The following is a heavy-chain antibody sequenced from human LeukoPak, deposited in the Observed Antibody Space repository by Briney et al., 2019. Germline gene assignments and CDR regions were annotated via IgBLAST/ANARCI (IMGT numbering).Heavy chain of an antibody. V-gene: IGHV3-21*01. CDR2: ISSSSSYI. D-gene: IGHD1-26*01. CDR1: GFTFSSYN. CDR3: ATVGAEYYYYYYMDV. J-gene: IGHJ6*03. Sequence: GGSLRLSCAASGFTFSSYNMNWVRQAPGKGLEWVSSISSSSSYIYYADSVKGRFTISRDNAKNSLYLQMNSLRAEDTAVYYCATVGAEYYYYYYMDVWGKGTTVTVSS.